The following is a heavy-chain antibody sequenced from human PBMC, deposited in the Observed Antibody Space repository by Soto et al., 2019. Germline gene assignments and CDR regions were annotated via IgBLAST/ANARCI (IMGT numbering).Heavy chain of an antibody. Sequence: QVQLVQSGAEVKKPGASVKVACKTSGFTFSKYYMHWVRQAPGQGLEWVVVINPSGRTTSYAQKFLGRVTVTRNASTTTVYMELNSLRSGDTAVYYCASALDVTTVTTSFASWGQGTLVTVSS. CDR1: GFTFSKYY. CDR3: ASALDVTTVTTSFAS. V-gene: IGHV1-46*01. CDR2: INPSGRTT. J-gene: IGHJ4*02. D-gene: IGHD4-17*01.